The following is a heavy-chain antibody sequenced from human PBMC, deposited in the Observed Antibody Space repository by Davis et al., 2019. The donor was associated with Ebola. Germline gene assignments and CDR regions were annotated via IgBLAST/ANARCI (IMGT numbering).Heavy chain of an antibody. CDR1: GYTFTDYL. V-gene: IGHV1-46*01. CDR3: ASGEFVDF. Sequence: ASVKVSCKASGYTFTDYLLHWVRPAPGQALEWMGLINPRIGNTSLAQKFQGRVTLTRDTSTSTVHMDLRSLTSEDTAIYYCASGEFVDFWGQGTLVTVSS. CDR2: INPRIGNT. D-gene: IGHD3-10*01. J-gene: IGHJ4*02.